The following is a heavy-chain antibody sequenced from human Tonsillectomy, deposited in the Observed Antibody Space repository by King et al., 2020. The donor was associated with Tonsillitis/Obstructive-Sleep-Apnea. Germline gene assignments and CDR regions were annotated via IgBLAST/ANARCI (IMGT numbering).Heavy chain of an antibody. J-gene: IGHJ2*01. V-gene: IGHV4-59*12. CDR1: GGSISSYY. CDR3: ARESRPLRFLEWSNWYFDL. CDR2: IYYSGST. Sequence: VQLQESGPGLVKPSETLSLTCTVSGGSISSYYWSWIRQSPGKGLEWMGYIYYSGSTNYNPSIKSRVTISIDTSKNQFSLKLSSVTAADTAVYYCARESRPLRFLEWSNWYFDLWGRGTLVTASS. D-gene: IGHD3-3*01.